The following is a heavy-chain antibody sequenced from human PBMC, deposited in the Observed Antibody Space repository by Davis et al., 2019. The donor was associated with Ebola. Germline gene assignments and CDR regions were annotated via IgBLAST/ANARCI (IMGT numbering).Heavy chain of an antibody. CDR1: GYTFTSYY. J-gene: IGHJ4*02. Sequence: ASVKVSCKASGYTFTSYYMHWVRQAPGQGLEWMGWMNPNSGDTGYAQKFQGRVTMTRDTSTSTAYMELSSLTSDDTAVYYCARDYDGSGSGRGYWGQGTLVTVSS. CDR3: ARDYDGSGSGRGY. D-gene: IGHD3-10*01. V-gene: IGHV1-8*02. CDR2: MNPNSGDT.